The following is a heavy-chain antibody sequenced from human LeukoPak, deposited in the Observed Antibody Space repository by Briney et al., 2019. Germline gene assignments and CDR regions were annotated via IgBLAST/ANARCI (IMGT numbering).Heavy chain of an antibody. CDR3: ARHLFHLYYTAV. Sequence: SGTLSLTCTVSGGSISSYDLSWVRQPPGKGLECIVYIYTTASPNYNPSLTPRLTISVDTSKNHFSLKLSSVTAADTAVYYCARHLFHLYYTAVWGKGTPFTASS. V-gene: IGHV4-4*09. CDR2: IYTTASP. CDR1: GGSISSYD. J-gene: IGHJ6*03.